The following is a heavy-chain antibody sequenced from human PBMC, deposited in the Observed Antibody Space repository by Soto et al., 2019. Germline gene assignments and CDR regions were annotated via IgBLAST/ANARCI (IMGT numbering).Heavy chain of an antibody. CDR2: IDGDGTST. V-gene: IGHV3-74*01. CDR1: GFTFSSYG. J-gene: IGHJ5*02. CDR3: ARDPRNLGLDP. Sequence: GGSLRLSCAASGFTFSSYGMHWVRQSPGKGLVWVSRIDGDGTSTGYADSVKGRFTISRDNAKNTLYLQMNSLRAEDTAVYYCARDPRNLGLDPWGLGTLVTVSS. D-gene: IGHD4-4*01.